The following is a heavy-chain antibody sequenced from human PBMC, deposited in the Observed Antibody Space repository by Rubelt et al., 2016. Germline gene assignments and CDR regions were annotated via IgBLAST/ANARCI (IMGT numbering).Heavy chain of an antibody. Sequence: PSLKSRVTISVDKSKNQFSLKLSSVTAADTAVYYCERTYYYDSSGYSDPLYYFDYWGQGTLVTVSS. V-gene: IGHV4-4*02. J-gene: IGHJ4*02. CDR3: ERTYYYDSSGYSDPLYYFDY. D-gene: IGHD3-22*01.